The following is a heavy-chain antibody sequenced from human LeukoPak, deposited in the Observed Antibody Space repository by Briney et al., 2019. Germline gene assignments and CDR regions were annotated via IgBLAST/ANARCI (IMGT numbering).Heavy chain of an antibody. D-gene: IGHD4-17*01. J-gene: IGHJ4*02. CDR3: ARDYADYVGYFFFDY. Sequence: PGGSLRLSCAASGFTFSNYAMNWVRQAPGKGLEWVSSISGGGETTYYADSAKGRFTIPRDNSQNTLYLQMNSLRAEDTAVYYCARDYADYVGYFFFDYWGQGTLVTVSS. CDR2: ISGGGETT. V-gene: IGHV3-23*01. CDR1: GFTFSNYA.